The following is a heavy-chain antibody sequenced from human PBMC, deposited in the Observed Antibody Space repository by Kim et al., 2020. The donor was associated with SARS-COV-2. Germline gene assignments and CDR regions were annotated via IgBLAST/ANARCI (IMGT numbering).Heavy chain of an antibody. D-gene: IGHD3-10*01. V-gene: IGHV3-30*04. CDR2: ISYDGSNK. CDR3: ARVLPPGTMVRGVEASGMDV. CDR1: GFTFSSYA. Sequence: GGSLRLSCAASGFTFSSYAMHWVRQAPGKGLEWVAVISYDGSNKYYADSVKGRFTISRDNSKNTLYLQMNSLRAEDTAVYYCARVLPPGTMVRGVEASGMDVWGQGTTVTVSS. J-gene: IGHJ6*02.